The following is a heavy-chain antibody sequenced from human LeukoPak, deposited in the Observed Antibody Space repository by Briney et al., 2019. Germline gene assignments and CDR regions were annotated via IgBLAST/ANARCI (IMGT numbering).Heavy chain of an antibody. Sequence: GGSLRLSCAASGFTFSSYSMNWVRQAPGKGLEWISYISRTGDNIYYADSVKGRFTISRDNAKNSLYLQMNSLRGDDTAVYYCARDTKDYWGQGTLVTVSS. CDR1: GFTFSSYS. J-gene: IGHJ4*02. D-gene: IGHD2-8*01. V-gene: IGHV3-48*04. CDR2: ISRTGDNI. CDR3: ARDTKDY.